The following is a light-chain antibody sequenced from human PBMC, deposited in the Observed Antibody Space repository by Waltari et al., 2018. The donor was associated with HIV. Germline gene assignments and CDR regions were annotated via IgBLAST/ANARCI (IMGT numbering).Light chain of an antibody. CDR1: NIEKKR. CDR2: NDD. V-gene: IGLV3-21*02. CDR3: RVWDSSGDPWV. J-gene: IGLJ3*02. Sequence: SYVLTQPPSVSVAPGQTARITCGGINIEKKRVHWYHQKPGQAPVLVIYNDDDRPSGIPERFSGSNSGNTATLTISKVEVGDEVDYYCRVWDSSGDPWVFGGGTRVTVL.